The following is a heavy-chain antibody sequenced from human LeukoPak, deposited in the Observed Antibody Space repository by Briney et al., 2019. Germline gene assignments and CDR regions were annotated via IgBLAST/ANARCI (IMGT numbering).Heavy chain of an antibody. D-gene: IGHD6-19*01. J-gene: IGHJ3*02. CDR1: GFTFSSYA. CDR2: ISGSGGST. CDR3: AKSIAVAGRAKDDAFDI. V-gene: IGHV3-23*01. Sequence: GGSLRLSCAASGFTFSSYAMSWVRQAPGRGLEWVSAISGSGGSTYYADSVKGRFTISRDNSKNTLYLQMNSLRAEDTAVYYCAKSIAVAGRAKDDAFDIWGQGTIVTVSS.